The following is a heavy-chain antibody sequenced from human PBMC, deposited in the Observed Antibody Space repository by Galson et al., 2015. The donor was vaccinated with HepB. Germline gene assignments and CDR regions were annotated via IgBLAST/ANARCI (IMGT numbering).Heavy chain of an antibody. CDR2: ISGRGSST. D-gene: IGHD5-18*01. CDR3: ATFMDTSLDVDY. CDR1: GFTFSSCA. J-gene: IGHJ4*02. Sequence: SLRLSCAASGFTFSSCAMTWVRQAPGKGLEWVSAISGRGSSTYYADSVKGRFTISRDNSKDTLCLQMNSLRAEDTAVYYCATFMDTSLDVDYWGQGTLVTVSS. V-gene: IGHV3-23*01.